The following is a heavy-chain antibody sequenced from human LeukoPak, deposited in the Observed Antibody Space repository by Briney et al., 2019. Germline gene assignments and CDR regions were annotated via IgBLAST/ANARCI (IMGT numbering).Heavy chain of an antibody. V-gene: IGHV3-30*18. D-gene: IGHD3-22*01. CDR3: AKVAGDYYDSSGYYSPFDY. CDR1: GFTFSSYG. Sequence: GGSLRLSCAASGFTFSSYGTHWVRQAPGKGLEWVAVISYDGSNKYYADSVKGRFTISRDNSKNTLCLQMNSLRAEDTAVYYCAKVAGDYYDSSGYYSPFDYWGQGTLVTVSS. J-gene: IGHJ4*02. CDR2: ISYDGSNK.